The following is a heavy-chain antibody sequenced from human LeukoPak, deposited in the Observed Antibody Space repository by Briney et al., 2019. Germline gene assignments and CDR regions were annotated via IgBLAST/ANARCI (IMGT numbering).Heavy chain of an antibody. CDR2: IWPGDSET. D-gene: IGHD6-13*01. J-gene: IGHJ4*02. Sequence: GESLKISCKASGYSFTSYWIAWVRQMPGKGLEWMGIIWPGDSETRYSPSFQGQVTISADKSISTAYLQWSSLKASDTAMYYCARRGSIAAAGRDYWGQGTLVTVSS. V-gene: IGHV5-51*01. CDR3: ARRGSIAAAGRDY. CDR1: GYSFTSYW.